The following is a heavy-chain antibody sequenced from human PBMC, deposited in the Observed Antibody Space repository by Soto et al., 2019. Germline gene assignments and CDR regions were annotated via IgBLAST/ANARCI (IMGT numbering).Heavy chain of an antibody. CDR1: GYSFTIYA. J-gene: IGHJ4*02. CDR3: ARDFGIVRGVIITEYYFDY. D-gene: IGHD3-10*01. CDR2: INAGNGNT. Sequence: ASVKVSCKASGYSFTIYAMHLVRQAPGQRLEWMGWINAGNGNTKYSQKFQGRVTITRDTSASTAYMELSSLRSEDTAVYYCARDFGIVRGVIITEYYFDYWGQGTLVTVSS. V-gene: IGHV1-3*01.